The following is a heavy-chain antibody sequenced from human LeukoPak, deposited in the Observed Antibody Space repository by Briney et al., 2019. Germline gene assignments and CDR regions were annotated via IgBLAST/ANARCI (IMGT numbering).Heavy chain of an antibody. Sequence: KPSETLSLTCAAYGGSFSGYYWSWIRQPPRKGLEWIGEINHSGSTNYNPSLKSRVTISVDTSKNQFSLKLSSVTAADTAVYYCAREAKGSSGWYVRWFDPWGQGTLVTVSS. CDR2: INHSGST. J-gene: IGHJ5*02. V-gene: IGHV4-34*01. D-gene: IGHD6-19*01. CDR1: GGSFSGYY. CDR3: AREAKGSSGWYVRWFDP.